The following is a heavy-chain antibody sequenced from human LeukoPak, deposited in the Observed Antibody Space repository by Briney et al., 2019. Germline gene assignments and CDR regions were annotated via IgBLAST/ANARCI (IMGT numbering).Heavy chain of an antibody. CDR3: ATGSVRYSASWYSQEGDY. J-gene: IGHJ4*02. CDR2: ISVSAGST. D-gene: IGHD6-13*01. CDR1: GFTFRNAW. V-gene: IGHV3-23*01. Sequence: GGSLRLSCAASGFTFRNAWMSWVRRAPGKGLEWVSAISVSAGSTYYADSVKGRFTISRDNSKNTLYLQVNSLRAEDTAVYYCATGSVRYSASWYSQEGDYWGQGTLVTVSS.